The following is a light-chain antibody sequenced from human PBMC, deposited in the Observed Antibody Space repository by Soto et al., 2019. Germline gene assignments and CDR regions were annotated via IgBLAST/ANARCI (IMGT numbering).Light chain of an antibody. CDR1: QSVTSSY. CDR2: AAS. V-gene: IGKV3-20*01. J-gene: IGKJ5*01. CDR3: QQSSSSPIT. Sequence: EIVWPPSTGNPSLAPGERAHLYGRASQSVTSSYLAWYQQKPGQAPRLIMYAASSRATGIPDRFSGSGSGTDFTLTISRLEAEDFAVYYCQQSSSSPITCGHGPRLAIK.